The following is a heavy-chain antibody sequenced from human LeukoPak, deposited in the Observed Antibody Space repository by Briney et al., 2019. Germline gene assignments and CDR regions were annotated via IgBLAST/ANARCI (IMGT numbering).Heavy chain of an antibody. CDR3: ARIEWERLGRAFDI. D-gene: IGHD1-26*01. CDR2: IYNTGAT. Sequence: GGSLRLSCAASGFTVSDNYMTWVRQAPGKGLEWVSGIYNTGATHYAESVKGRFTISRDNSKNTLFLQMNSLRAEDMAVYYCARIEWERLGRAFDIWGQGAMVTVSS. V-gene: IGHV3-53*01. CDR1: GFTVSDNY. J-gene: IGHJ3*02.